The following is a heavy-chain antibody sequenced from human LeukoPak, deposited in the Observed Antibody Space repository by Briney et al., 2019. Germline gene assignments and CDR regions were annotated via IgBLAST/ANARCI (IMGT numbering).Heavy chain of an antibody. CDR2: ISYDGSNE. J-gene: IGHJ4*02. D-gene: IGHD3-22*01. V-gene: IGHV3-30-3*01. CDR3: ARVLNYYDRSGSYFSY. CDR1: GFTFSYYT. Sequence: PGGSLRLSCAASGFTFSYYTMRWVRQAPGKGLEWVAVISYDGSNEYYADSVKGRFTISRDNSKNTLYLQMNSLRVEDTAVYYCARVLNYYDRSGSYFSYWGQGTLVTVSS.